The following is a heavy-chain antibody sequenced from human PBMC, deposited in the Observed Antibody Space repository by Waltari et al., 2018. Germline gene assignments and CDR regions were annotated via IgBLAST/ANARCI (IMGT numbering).Heavy chain of an antibody. J-gene: IGHJ4*02. CDR1: GGSISSSSYY. D-gene: IGHD3-9*01. Sequence: QLQLQESGPGLVKPSETLSLTCTVSGGSISSSSYYWGWIRQPPGKVLEWIGSIYYSGSTYYNPSLKSRVTISVDTSKNQFSLKLSSVTAADTAVYYCARDLPLTGYRFDYWGQGTLVTVSS. CDR3: ARDLPLTGYRFDY. V-gene: IGHV4-39*07. CDR2: IYYSGST.